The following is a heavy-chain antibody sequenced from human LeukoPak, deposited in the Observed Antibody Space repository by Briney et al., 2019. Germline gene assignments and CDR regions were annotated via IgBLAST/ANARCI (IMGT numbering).Heavy chain of an antibody. V-gene: IGHV3-23*01. J-gene: IGHJ4*02. CDR3: AKDIRSSGWSKYSDY. CDR2: ISGSGGST. Sequence: GKXLEWXSTISGSGGSTYSEDSVKGRFTLSRDNSKNTMYLQMNSLRAEDTAVYYCAKDIRSSGWSKYSDYWGQGTLVTVSS. D-gene: IGHD6-19*01.